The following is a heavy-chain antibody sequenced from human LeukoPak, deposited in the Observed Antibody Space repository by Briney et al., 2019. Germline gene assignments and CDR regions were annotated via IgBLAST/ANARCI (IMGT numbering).Heavy chain of an antibody. V-gene: IGHV3-48*03. D-gene: IGHD4-23*01. CDR3: AKLADPD. Sequence: PGGSLRLSCAASGFTFSSYEMNWVRQAPGKGLEWVSYISSSAGTTYHADSVKGRFTISRDNAKNTLYLQMNSLRGEDTAVYYCAKLADPDWGQGTLVTVSS. CDR1: GFTFSSYE. J-gene: IGHJ4*02. CDR2: ISSSAGTT.